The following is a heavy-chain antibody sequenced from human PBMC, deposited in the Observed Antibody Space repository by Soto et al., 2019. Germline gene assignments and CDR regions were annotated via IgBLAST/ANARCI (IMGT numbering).Heavy chain of an antibody. CDR1: GYTFTSYD. CDR2: MNPNSGNT. Sequence: QVQLVQSGAEVKKPGASVKVSCKASGYTFTSYDINWVRQATGQGLEWMGWMNPNSGNTGYAQKFQGRVTMTRNTSRSRAYMELSSLRSDVTAVYYFARERTGTTSMDVWGQGTTVTVSS. CDR3: ARERTGTTSMDV. D-gene: IGHD1-1*01. J-gene: IGHJ6*02. V-gene: IGHV1-8*01.